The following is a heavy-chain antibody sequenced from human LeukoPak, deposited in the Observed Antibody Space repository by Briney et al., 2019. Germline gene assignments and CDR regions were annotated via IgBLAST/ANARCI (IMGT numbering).Heavy chain of an antibody. J-gene: IGHJ4*02. CDR3: AKRPSGSGSYSGYFDY. Sequence: GGSLRLSCAASVFTFSSYAMSWVRHAPGKWVEWVSAISGSGGSTYYADSVKGRFTISRDNSKNTLYLQMNSLRAEDTAVYYCAKRPSGSGSYSGYFDYWGQGTLVTVSS. V-gene: IGHV3-23*01. CDR2: ISGSGGST. D-gene: IGHD3-10*01. CDR1: VFTFSSYA.